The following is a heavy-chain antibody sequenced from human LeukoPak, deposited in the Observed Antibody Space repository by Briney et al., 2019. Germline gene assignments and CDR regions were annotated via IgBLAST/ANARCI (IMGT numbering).Heavy chain of an antibody. CDR1: GFTFTNYW. D-gene: IGHD3-9*01. V-gene: IGHV3-7*01. Sequence: GGSLRLSCAASGFTFTNYWMRWVRQAPGKGLEWVASIKQDGSEEYYVDSVKGRFTISRDNAKNSLFLQMDSLRVEDTAVYYCAQAHWLSIDVLNIWGQGTMVTVSS. CDR3: AQAHWLSIDVLNI. J-gene: IGHJ3*02. CDR2: IKQDGSEE.